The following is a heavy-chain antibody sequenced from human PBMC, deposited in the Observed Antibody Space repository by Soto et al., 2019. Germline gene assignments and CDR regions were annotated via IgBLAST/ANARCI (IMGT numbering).Heavy chain of an antibody. CDR3: ARDSQYSTDWQRFDS. CDR2: VNTYNGNP. V-gene: IGHV1-18*01. D-gene: IGHD6-6*01. CDR1: GYTFTNYA. Sequence: QDQLVQSGVEVKKPGASVKVSCKASGYTFTNYAISWVRQAPGRGLEWMGWVNTYNGNPNYAQIFQGRVTMTTDTSTGTAYMELRSLKSDDSAAYYCARDSQYSTDWQRFDSWGQGTLVTVSS. J-gene: IGHJ4*02.